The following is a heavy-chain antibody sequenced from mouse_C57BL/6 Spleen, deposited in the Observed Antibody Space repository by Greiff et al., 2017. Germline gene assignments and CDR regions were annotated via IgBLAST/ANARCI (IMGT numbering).Heavy chain of an antibody. CDR3: SRAVLGRRYFDG. J-gene: IGHJ1*03. D-gene: IGHD4-1*01. Sequence: EVHLVESEGGLVQPGSSMKLSCTASGFTFSDYYMAWVRQVPEKGLEWVANINYDGSSTYYLDSLKSRFIISRDNATNIIYLQLSSLKSEDTATDYCSRAVLGRRYFDGWGTGTTVTVSA. CDR2: INYDGSST. CDR1: GFTFSDYY. V-gene: IGHV5-16*01.